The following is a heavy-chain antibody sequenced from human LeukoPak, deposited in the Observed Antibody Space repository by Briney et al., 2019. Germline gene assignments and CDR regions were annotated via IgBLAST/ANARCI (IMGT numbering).Heavy chain of an antibody. J-gene: IGHJ4*02. Sequence: GGSLRLSCAASGFTFSDYYMSWIRQAPGKGLEWVSYISSSRSDTKYADSVKGRFTIARDNAKNSLYLQMNSLRAEDTAVYYCARDRLWEVGATPYFAYWGQGTLVTVSS. CDR3: ARDRLWEVGATPYFAY. CDR1: GFTFSDYY. CDR2: ISSSRSDT. D-gene: IGHD1-26*01. V-gene: IGHV3-11*05.